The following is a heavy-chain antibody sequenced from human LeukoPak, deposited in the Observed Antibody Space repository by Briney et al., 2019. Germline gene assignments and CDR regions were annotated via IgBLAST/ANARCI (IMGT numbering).Heavy chain of an antibody. CDR2: IYHSGST. CDR1: GYSISSGYF. V-gene: IGHV4-38-2*02. J-gene: IGHJ6*03. D-gene: IGHD1-1*01. CDR3: ARGQLESLTVYYYYYYMDV. Sequence: SETLSLTCNVSGYSISSGYFWVWIRQPPGKGLEWIGSIYHSGSTYYNPSLKSRVTVSVDTSKNQFSLKLSSVTAADTAVYYCARGQLESLTVYYYYYYMDVWGKGTTVTVSS.